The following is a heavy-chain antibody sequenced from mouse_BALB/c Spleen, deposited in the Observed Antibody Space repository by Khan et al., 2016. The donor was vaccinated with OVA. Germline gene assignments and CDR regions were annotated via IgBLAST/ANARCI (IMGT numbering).Heavy chain of an antibody. J-gene: IGHJ1*01. V-gene: IGHV1S81*02. CDR2: INPSNGGT. CDR1: GYTFTSYY. Sequence: QVQLQQSGAELVKPGASVKLSCKASGYTFTSYYMYWVKQRPGQGLEWIGEINPSNGGTNFNEKFKSKATLTVDKLSSTAYMQLSSLTSEDSVVYYCTRKDYYGSSRRYFDVWGAGTTVTVSS. D-gene: IGHD1-1*01. CDR3: TRKDYYGSSRRYFDV.